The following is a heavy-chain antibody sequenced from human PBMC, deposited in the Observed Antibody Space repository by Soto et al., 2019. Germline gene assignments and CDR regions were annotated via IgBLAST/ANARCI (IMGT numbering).Heavy chain of an antibody. CDR3: AREVSAPTSSGWYSDAFDI. J-gene: IGHJ3*02. CDR2: TYYRSKWYN. V-gene: IGHV6-1*01. Sequence: SQTLSLTCVISGDSVSSNSAAWNWIRQSPSRGLEWLGRTYYRSKWYNDYAVSVKSRITINPDTSKNQFSLQLNSVTPEDTAVYYCAREVSAPTSSGWYSDAFDIWGQGTMVTVSS. D-gene: IGHD6-19*01. CDR1: GDSVSSNSAA.